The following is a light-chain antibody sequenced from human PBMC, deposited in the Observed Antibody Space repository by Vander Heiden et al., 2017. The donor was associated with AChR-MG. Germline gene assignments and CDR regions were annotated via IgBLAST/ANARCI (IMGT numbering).Light chain of an antibody. CDR2: GAS. CDR1: QSVSSAF. V-gene: IGKV3-20*01. CDR3: QQRA. J-gene: IGKJ2*01. Sequence: IVVTPPSVTLSLSPGVSATLACSANQSVSSAFVAWYQQKPGQAARLLIYGASSRASGIPDRFSGSGFGADFTLTISRLEPQDFGVYYCQQRAFGQGTKLEI.